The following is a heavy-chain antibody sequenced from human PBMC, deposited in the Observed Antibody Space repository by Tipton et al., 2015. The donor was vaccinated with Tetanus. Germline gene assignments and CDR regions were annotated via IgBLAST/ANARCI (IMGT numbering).Heavy chain of an antibody. J-gene: IGHJ4*02. CDR3: ARDQARGARGWNYFDD. Sequence: GLVKPSQTLSLTCTVSGGSISSGGYYWSWIRQHPGKGLEWIGDIYYSGSTYYNPSLKSRVTLSVDTSKNQFSLKLNSVTAADTAVYFCARDQARGARGWNYFDDWGQGTLVSVSS. CDR1: GGSISSGGYY. V-gene: IGHV4-31*03. CDR2: IYYSGST. D-gene: IGHD1-26*01.